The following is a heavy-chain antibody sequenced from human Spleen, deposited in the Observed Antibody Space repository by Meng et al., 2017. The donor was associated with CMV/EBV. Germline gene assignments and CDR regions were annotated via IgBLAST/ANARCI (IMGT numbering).Heavy chain of an antibody. CDR1: GFTFSSYW. CDR2: IKQDGSEK. J-gene: IGHJ4*02. D-gene: IGHD1-26*01. CDR3: ARGGSYGVY. Sequence: GESLKISCAASGFTFSSYWMSWVRQAPGKGLEWVANIKQDGSEKYYVDSVKGRFTISRDNAKNSLYLQMNSLRAEDTAVYYCARGGSYGVYWGQGTLVTVSS. V-gene: IGHV3-7*01.